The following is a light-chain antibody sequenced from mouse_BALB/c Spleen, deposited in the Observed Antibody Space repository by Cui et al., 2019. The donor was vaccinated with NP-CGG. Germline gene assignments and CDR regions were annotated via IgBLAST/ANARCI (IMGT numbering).Light chain of an antibody. CDR1: TGAVTSNNY. CDR3: ALWYSNHWV. V-gene: IGLV1*01. Sequence: QTVVTQESALTTSPGETVTLTCRSSTGAVTSNNYANWVQEKPDHLFTGLIGGSNNRAPGVPARFSGSLIGDKAALTITGAQTVDEAIYFCALWYSNHWVFGGGTELTVL. J-gene: IGLJ1*01. CDR2: GSN.